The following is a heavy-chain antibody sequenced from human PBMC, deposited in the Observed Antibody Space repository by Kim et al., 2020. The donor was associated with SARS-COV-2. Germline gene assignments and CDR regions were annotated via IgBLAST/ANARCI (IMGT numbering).Heavy chain of an antibody. J-gene: IGHJ4*02. CDR3: ARADSGSYQACFDY. V-gene: IGHV3-33*01. D-gene: IGHD1-26*01. CDR2: IWYDGSNK. Sequence: GGSLRLSCAASGFTFSSYGMHWVRQAPGKGLEWVAVIWYDGSNKYYADSVKGRFTISRDNSKNTLYLQMNSLRAEDTAVYYCARADSGSYQACFDYWGQGTLVTVSS. CDR1: GFTFSSYG.